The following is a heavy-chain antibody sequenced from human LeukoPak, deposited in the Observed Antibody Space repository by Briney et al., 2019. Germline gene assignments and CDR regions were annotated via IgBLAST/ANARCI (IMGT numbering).Heavy chain of an antibody. CDR1: GFTFSSYS. D-gene: IGHD5-18*01. J-gene: IGHJ4*02. CDR2: ISSSSSYI. Sequence: PGGSLRLSCAASGFTFSSYSMNWVRQAPGKGLEWVSSISSSSSYIYCADSVKGRFTISRDNAKNSLYLQMNSLRAEDTAVYYCAREGGYSYGSLGYWGQGTLVTVSS. V-gene: IGHV3-21*01. CDR3: AREGGYSYGSLGY.